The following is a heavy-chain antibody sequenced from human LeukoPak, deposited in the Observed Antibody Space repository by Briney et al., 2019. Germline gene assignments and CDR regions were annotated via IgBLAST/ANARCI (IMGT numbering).Heavy chain of an antibody. V-gene: IGHV3-21*04. CDR3: AKRPITVVTPYYFDY. Sequence: GGSLRLSCAASGFTFSSYSMNWVRQAPGKGLEWVSSISSSSSYIYYADSVKGRFTISRDNSKNTLYLQMNSLRAEDTAVYYCAKRPITVVTPYYFDYWGQGTLVTVSS. J-gene: IGHJ4*02. D-gene: IGHD4-23*01. CDR1: GFTFSSYS. CDR2: ISSSSSYI.